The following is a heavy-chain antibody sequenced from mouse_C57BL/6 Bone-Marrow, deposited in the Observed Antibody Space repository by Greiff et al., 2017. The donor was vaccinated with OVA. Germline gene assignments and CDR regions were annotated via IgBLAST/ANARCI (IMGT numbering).Heavy chain of an antibody. Sequence: QVQLQQPGAELVKPGASVKLSCKASGYTFTSYWMHWVKQRPGRGLEWIGRIDPNSGGTKYNEKFKSKATLTVDKPSSTAYMQLSSLTSEDSAVYYCARERWLRHPYYYAMDYWGQGTSVTVSS. J-gene: IGHJ4*01. D-gene: IGHD2-2*01. V-gene: IGHV1-72*01. CDR1: GYTFTSYW. CDR2: IDPNSGGT. CDR3: ARERWLRHPYYYAMDY.